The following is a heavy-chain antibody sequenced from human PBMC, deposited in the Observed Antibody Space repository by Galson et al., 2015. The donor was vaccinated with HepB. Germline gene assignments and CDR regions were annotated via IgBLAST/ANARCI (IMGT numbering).Heavy chain of an antibody. Sequence: SLRLSCAASGFTFSSYWMSWVRQAPGKGLEWVANIKQDGSEKYYVDSVKGRFTISRDNAKNSLYLQMNSLRAEDTAVYYCARESGNYSSGWYTAWWAPLGGSGMDVWGQGTTVTVSS. D-gene: IGHD6-19*01. V-gene: IGHV3-7*03. CDR1: GFTFSSYW. CDR3: ARESGNYSSGWYTAWWAPLGGSGMDV. J-gene: IGHJ6*02. CDR2: IKQDGSEK.